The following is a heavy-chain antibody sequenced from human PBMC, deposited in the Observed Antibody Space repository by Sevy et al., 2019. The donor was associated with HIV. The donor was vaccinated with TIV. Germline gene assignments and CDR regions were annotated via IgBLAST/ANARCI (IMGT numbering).Heavy chain of an antibody. V-gene: IGHV3-53*01. CDR1: GFSVSSYY. J-gene: IGHJ5*02. CDR3: AKSRTALGMITFGGVIGNWFDP. Sequence: GGSLRLSCAASGFSVSSYYMGWVRQAPGKGLEWVSTKESGGQTYYADSVRGRFTIARDESANNLFLQLNNLRAEDTAVYYCAKSRTALGMITFGGVIGNWFDPWGQGTLVTVSS. CDR2: KESGGQT. D-gene: IGHD3-16*02.